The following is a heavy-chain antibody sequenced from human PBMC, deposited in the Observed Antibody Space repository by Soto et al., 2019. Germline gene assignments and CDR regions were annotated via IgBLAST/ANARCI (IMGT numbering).Heavy chain of an antibody. CDR2: IHYSGST. CDR3: ARHPGGYVDY. CDR1: GGSISRYY. D-gene: IGHD3-16*01. J-gene: IGHJ4*02. Sequence: QVQLQESGPGLVKPSETLSLTCTVSGGSISRYYWTWIRQPPGKGLEWIGYIHYSGSTNYNPSLKSRVTISVDTSKNQFSLKLSSVTAADTAVCYCARHPGGYVDYWGQGTLVTVSS. V-gene: IGHV4-59*08.